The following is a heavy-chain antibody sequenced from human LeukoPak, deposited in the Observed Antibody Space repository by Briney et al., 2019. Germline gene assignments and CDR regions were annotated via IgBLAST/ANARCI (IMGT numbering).Heavy chain of an antibody. V-gene: IGHV1-18*01. Sequence: ASVKVSCKASGYTFTSYGVSWVRQTPEGGLEWMGWISPYSGDTEYAQKFRDRVTLTSETSTTTAYMELTTLISDDTAVYYCASTDILDYWGQGTLVTVSS. J-gene: IGHJ4*02. CDR1: GYTFTSYG. CDR3: ASTDILDY. CDR2: ISPYSGDT.